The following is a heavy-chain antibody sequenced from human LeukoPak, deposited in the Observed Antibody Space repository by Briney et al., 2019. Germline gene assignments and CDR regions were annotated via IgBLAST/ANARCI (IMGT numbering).Heavy chain of an antibody. CDR2: IWYDGSNK. CDR3: ARDQRVVVAATGWFDP. CDR1: GFTFSSYA. Sequence: GGSLRLSCAASGFTFSSYAMSWVRQAPGKGLEWVAVIWYDGSNKYYADSVKGRFTISRDNSKNTLYLQMNSLRAEDTAVYYCARDQRVVVAATGWFDPWGQGTLVTVSS. D-gene: IGHD2-15*01. V-gene: IGHV3-33*08. J-gene: IGHJ5*02.